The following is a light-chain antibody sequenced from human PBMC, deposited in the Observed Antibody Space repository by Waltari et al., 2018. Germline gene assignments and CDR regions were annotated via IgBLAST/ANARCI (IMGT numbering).Light chain of an antibody. Sequence: LVLTQSPSASASLGASVKLTCTLSSGYSSNVIAWLQQQPGKGPRYLMKVNRDGSQRKGGALPDRFSAANAGTECYLTISSLQSEDEADYYCQTGGHGTWVFGGGTKLTVL. CDR3: QTGGHGTWV. V-gene: IGLV4-69*01. J-gene: IGLJ3*02. CDR1: SGYSSNV. CDR2: VNRDGSQ.